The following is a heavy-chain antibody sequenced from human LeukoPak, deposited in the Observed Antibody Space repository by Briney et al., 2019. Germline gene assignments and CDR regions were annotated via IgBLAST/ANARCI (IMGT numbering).Heavy chain of an antibody. V-gene: IGHV3-23*01. CDR2: ISGSGGST. CDR1: TFTFNTYS. J-gene: IGHJ3*02. Sequence: GGSLRLSCVGSTFTFNTYSMNWVRQAPGKGLEWVSAISGSGGSTYYADSVKGRFTISRDNSKNTLYLQMNSLRAEDTAVYYCAKANYVWGSYPDAFDIWGQGTMVTVSS. CDR3: AKANYVWGSYPDAFDI. D-gene: IGHD3-16*02.